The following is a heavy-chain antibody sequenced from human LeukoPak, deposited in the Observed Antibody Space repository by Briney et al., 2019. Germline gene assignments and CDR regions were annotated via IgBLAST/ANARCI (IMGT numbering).Heavy chain of an antibody. CDR2: IKHDGSEK. J-gene: IGHJ5*02. Sequence: PGGSLRLSCAASGFIFTGYFMSWVRQAPGKGLEWVASIKHDGSEKYYVDSVRGRFTISRDNTKNLLYLQMSSLRAEDTAVYYCAKDSPSPGLRNWFDPWGQGTLVTVSS. V-gene: IGHV3-7*01. D-gene: IGHD4-17*01. CDR3: AKDSPSPGLRNWFDP. CDR1: GFIFTGYF.